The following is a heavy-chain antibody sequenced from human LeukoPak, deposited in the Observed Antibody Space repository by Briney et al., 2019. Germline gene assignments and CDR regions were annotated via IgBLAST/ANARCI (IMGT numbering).Heavy chain of an antibody. CDR1: GFTFSSYA. D-gene: IGHD6-13*01. V-gene: IGHV3-23*01. CDR3: AKGGPYSSSWGGKFDH. J-gene: IGHJ4*02. CDR2: ISGSGDRT. Sequence: PGGSLRLSCAASGFTFSSYATNWVRQAPGKGLEWVSSISGSGDRTYYADSVNGRFTISRDNSKNTLYLQMNSLRAEDTAIYYCAKGGPYSSSWGGKFDHWGQGTLVTVSS.